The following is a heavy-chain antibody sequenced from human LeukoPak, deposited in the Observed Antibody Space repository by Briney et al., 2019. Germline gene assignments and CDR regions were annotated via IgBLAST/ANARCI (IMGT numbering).Heavy chain of an antibody. Sequence: PGGSLRPSCAASGFTFSSYWMSWVRQAPGKGLEWVANIKQDGSEKYYVDSVKGRFTISRDNAKNSLYLQMNSLRAEDTAVYYCAKAPYSGSYWLFDYWGQGTLVTVSS. CDR2: IKQDGSEK. D-gene: IGHD1-26*01. CDR3: AKAPYSGSYWLFDY. V-gene: IGHV3-7*01. CDR1: GFTFSSYW. J-gene: IGHJ4*02.